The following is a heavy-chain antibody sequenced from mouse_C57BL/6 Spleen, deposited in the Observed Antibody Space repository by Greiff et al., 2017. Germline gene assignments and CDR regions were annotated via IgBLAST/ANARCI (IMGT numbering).Heavy chain of an antibody. V-gene: IGHV1-64*01. D-gene: IGHD2-4*01. J-gene: IGHJ4*01. Sequence: QVQLQQPGAELVKPGASVKLSCKASGYTFTSYWMHWVKQRPGQGLEWIGMIHPNSGSTNYNEKFKSKATLTVDKTSSTAYMQLSSLTSEDSAVYYCARDYDYAMDYWGQGTSVTVSS. CDR1: GYTFTSYW. CDR2: IHPNSGST. CDR3: ARDYDYAMDY.